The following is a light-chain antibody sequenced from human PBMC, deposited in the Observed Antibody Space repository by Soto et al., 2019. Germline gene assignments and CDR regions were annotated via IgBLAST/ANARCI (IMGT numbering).Light chain of an antibody. V-gene: IGKV3-11*01. J-gene: IGKJ1*01. CDR3: QQRSNWPRT. CDR2: DAS. Sequence: EIVLTQSPSTVSLSPGERATLSFMASQSVSSYLAWYQQKPVQAPRLLIYDASNRATGIPARFSGSGSGTDFTLTISSLEPEDFAVYYCQQRSNWPRTFGQGTKV. CDR1: QSVSSY.